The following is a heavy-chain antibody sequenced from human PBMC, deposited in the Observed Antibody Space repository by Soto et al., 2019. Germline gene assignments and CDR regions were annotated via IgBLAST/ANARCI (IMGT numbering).Heavy chain of an antibody. J-gene: IGHJ3*02. CDR1: GGTFN. CDR2: IIRVIYTP. CDR3: ARGSGADAFDI. V-gene: IGHV1-69*06. D-gene: IGHD7-27*01. Sequence: PVKVSCKVSGGTFNIRLVPQAPGQGLDWIGGIIRVIYTPNYSRNFQGRVVISAERAKNIVYMEMMSLTLEDTAVYYCARGSGADAFDIWGQGTMVTVSS.